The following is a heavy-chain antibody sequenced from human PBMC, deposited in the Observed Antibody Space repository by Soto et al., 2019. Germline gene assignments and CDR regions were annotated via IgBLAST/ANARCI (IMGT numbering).Heavy chain of an antibody. J-gene: IGHJ4*02. CDR1: GGMFSSYV. CDR3: ARDVHDSSGYIDY. CDR2: ISGTGGST. D-gene: IGHD3-22*01. Sequence: GGSLRLSCEASGGMFSSYVMNWVRQAPGKGLEWVSGISGTGGSTKYADSVQGRFTISRDNSKNTLYLQMNSLRAEDTAVYYCARDVHDSSGYIDYWGQGTLVTVS. V-gene: IGHV3-23*01.